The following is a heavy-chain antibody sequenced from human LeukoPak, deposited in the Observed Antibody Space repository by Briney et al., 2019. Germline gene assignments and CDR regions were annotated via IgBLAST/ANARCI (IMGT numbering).Heavy chain of an antibody. CDR2: ISYDGSYK. D-gene: IGHD6-13*01. Sequence: GGSLRLSCAASEFTFSTYGMHWVRHAPGKGLEWVAVISYDGSYKFYADSAKGRFTISRDNSKSTLYLQMNSLRAEDTAVYYCAKDRYSGLNTIDYWGQGTLVTVSS. J-gene: IGHJ4*02. CDR3: AKDRYSGLNTIDY. CDR1: EFTFSTYG. V-gene: IGHV3-30*18.